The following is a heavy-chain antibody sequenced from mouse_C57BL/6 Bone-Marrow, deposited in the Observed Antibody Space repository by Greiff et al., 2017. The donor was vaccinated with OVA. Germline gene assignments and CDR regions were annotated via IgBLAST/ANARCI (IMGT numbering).Heavy chain of an antibody. CDR3: ARGDDGYHFAY. CDR2: ISYDGSN. Sequence: EVKLQESGPGLVKPSQSLSLTCSVTGYSITSGYYWNWIRQFPGNKLEWMGYISYDGSNNYNPSLKNRISITRDTSKNQFFLKLNSVTTEDTATYYCARGDDGYHFAYWGQGTLVTVSA. CDR1: GYSITSGYY. V-gene: IGHV3-6*01. J-gene: IGHJ3*01. D-gene: IGHD2-3*01.